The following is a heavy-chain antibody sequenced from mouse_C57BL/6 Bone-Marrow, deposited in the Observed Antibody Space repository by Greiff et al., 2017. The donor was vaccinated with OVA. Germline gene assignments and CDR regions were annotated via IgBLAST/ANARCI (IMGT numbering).Heavy chain of an antibody. J-gene: IGHJ2*01. V-gene: IGHV1-52*01. CDR2: IDPSDSET. Sequence: QVQLQQPGAELVRPGSSVKLSCKASGYTFTSYWMHWVKQRPIQGLEWIGNIDPSDSETHYNQKFKDKATLTVDKSSSTAYMQLSSLTSEDSAVYYCARRSTMALDYRGQGTTLTVSS. CDR1: GYTFTSYW. D-gene: IGHD2-1*01. CDR3: ARRSTMALDY.